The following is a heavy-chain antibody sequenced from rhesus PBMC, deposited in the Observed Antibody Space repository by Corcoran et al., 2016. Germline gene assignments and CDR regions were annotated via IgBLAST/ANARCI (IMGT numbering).Heavy chain of an antibody. CDR2: IPYSGST. Sequence: QVQLPESGPGLVQPSETLSLTCAASCVSISSGYYFWGWIRQPPGKGLEWIGSIPYSGSTRYNPSLKSRVTSSRDTSKNQFSLKLSSVTAADTAVYYCARQRAAAGTYYFDYWGQGVLVTVSS. V-gene: IGHV4-122*02. CDR3: ARQRAAAGTYYFDY. D-gene: IGHD6-25*01. CDR1: CVSISSGYYF. J-gene: IGHJ4*01.